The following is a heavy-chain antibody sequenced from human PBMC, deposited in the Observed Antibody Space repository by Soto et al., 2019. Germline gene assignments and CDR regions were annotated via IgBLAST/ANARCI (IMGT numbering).Heavy chain of an antibody. CDR3: ARGYCTNGVCQGMDV. D-gene: IGHD2-8*01. V-gene: IGHV4-59*01. CDR2: IYYSGST. CDR1: GGSISSYY. Sequence: SETLSLTCTVSGGSISSYYWSWIRQPPGKGLEWIGYIYYSGSTNYNPSLKSRVTTSVDTSKNQFSLKLSSVTAADTAVYYCARGYCTNGVCQGMDVWGQGTTVTVSS. J-gene: IGHJ6*02.